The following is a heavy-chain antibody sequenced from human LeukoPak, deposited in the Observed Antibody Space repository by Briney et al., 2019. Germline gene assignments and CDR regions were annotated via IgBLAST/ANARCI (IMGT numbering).Heavy chain of an antibody. CDR1: GYTFTSYG. CDR2: ISAYNGNT. V-gene: IGHV1-18*01. Sequence: ASVKVSCKASGYTFTSYGISWVRQAPGQGLEWMGWISAYNGNTNYAQKLQGRVTMTTDTSTSTAYMGLRSLRSDDSAVYYCARDQGSSSWDPNFDYWGQGTLVTVSS. D-gene: IGHD6-13*01. J-gene: IGHJ4*02. CDR3: ARDQGSSSWDPNFDY.